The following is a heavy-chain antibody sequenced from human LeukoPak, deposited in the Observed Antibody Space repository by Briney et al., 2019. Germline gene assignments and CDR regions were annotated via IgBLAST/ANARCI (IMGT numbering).Heavy chain of an antibody. CDR3: VRRYMATSAEDFDY. J-gene: IGHJ4*02. D-gene: IGHD3-16*02. Sequence: PGGSLRLSCAASGFTFSNHWMTWVRQAPGKGLESVANINQRGSEIYYVDSVRGRFTISRDNAKNSLFLQMNTLRAEDTAVYYCVRRYMATSAEDFDYWGQGTLVTVFS. V-gene: IGHV3-7*01. CDR2: INQRGSEI. CDR1: GFTFSNHW.